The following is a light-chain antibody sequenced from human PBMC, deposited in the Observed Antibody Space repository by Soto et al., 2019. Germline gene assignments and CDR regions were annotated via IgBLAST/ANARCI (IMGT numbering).Light chain of an antibody. J-gene: IGKJ1*01. CDR1: QSVSSS. V-gene: IGKV3-11*01. CDR2: DAS. Sequence: EIVLTQSPATLSLSPGERATLSCRASQSVSSSLAWYQQKPGLPPRLLIYDASNRAAGIPARFSGSGSGTDFTLTISSLEPEDFVVYYSQQRSDWPARTFGQATTVE. CDR3: QQRSDWPART.